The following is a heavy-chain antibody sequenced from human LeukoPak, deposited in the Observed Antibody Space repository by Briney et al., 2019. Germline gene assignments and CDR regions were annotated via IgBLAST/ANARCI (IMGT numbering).Heavy chain of an antibody. CDR2: IKQDGSEK. J-gene: IGHJ4*02. CDR3: ARDRWGYSYGGD. Sequence: GETLSLSCAVSGGAFSSYYMSWLRQAPGKGLEWIANIKQDGSEKLYVDSVKGRFTISRDNAKNSLSLQMNSLRADDTAVYFCARDRWGYSYGGDWGQGTLVTVSS. CDR1: GGAFSSYY. V-gene: IGHV3-7*01. D-gene: IGHD5-18*01.